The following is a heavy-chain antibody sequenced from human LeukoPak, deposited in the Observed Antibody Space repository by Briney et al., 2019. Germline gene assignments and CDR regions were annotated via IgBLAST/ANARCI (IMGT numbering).Heavy chain of an antibody. Sequence: ASVKVSCKASGYTFITYGISWVRQAPGRGLEWMGWISAYNGNTNYAQKFQGRVTMTTDTSTSTAYMELRSLTFDDTAVYYCARDLPIAVAATTPFDHWGQGTLVTVSS. D-gene: IGHD6-19*01. CDR1: GYTFITYG. J-gene: IGHJ4*02. CDR2: ISAYNGNT. V-gene: IGHV1-18*01. CDR3: ARDLPIAVAATTPFDH.